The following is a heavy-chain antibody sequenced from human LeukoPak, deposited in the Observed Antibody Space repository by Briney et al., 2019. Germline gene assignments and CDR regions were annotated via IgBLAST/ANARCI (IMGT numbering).Heavy chain of an antibody. CDR1: GFTFSSYS. V-gene: IGHV3-21*01. CDR3: ARSVSRGYSYGSPDAFDI. D-gene: IGHD5-18*01. CDR2: ISSSSSYI. Sequence: GGSLRLSCAASGFTFSSYSINWVRQAPGKGLEWVSSISSSSSYIYYADSVKGRFTISRDNAKNSLYLQMNSLRAEDTAVYYCARSVSRGYSYGSPDAFDIWGQGTMVTVSS. J-gene: IGHJ3*02.